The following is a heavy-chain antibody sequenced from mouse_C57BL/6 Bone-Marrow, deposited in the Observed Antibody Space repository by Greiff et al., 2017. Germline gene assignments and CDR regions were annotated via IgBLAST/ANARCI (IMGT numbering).Heavy chain of an antibody. V-gene: IGHV1-80*01. CDR3: AKTGKGY. Sequence: VKLVESGAELVKPGASVKISCKASGYAFSSYWMNWVKQRPGKGLEWIGQIYPGDGDTNYHGKFKGKDTLTADKSCSTAYMQLSRLTSEDSAVYYGAKTGKGYWGQGTSVTVSS. J-gene: IGHJ4*01. CDR2: IYPGDGDT. CDR1: GYAFSSYW.